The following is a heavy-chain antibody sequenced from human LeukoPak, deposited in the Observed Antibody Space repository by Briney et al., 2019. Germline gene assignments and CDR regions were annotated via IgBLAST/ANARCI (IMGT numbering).Heavy chain of an antibody. CDR2: FSGSGGSI. Sequence: PGGSLRLSCAASGFTFSSYGMSWVRQAPGKGLEWVSTFSGSGGSIYYADSVKGRFTISRDNAKNSLYLQMNSLRAEDTAVYYCARDYGGSSPFDYWGQGTLVTVSS. CDR1: GFTFSSYG. D-gene: IGHD4-23*01. J-gene: IGHJ4*02. V-gene: IGHV3-23*01. CDR3: ARDYGGSSPFDY.